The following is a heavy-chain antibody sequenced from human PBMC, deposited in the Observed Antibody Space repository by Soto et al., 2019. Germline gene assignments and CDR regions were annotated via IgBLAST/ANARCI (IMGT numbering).Heavy chain of an antibody. D-gene: IGHD6-19*01. J-gene: IGHJ4*02. V-gene: IGHV3-74*01. CDR2: INFDGSST. Sequence: EVQLVESGGGLVQPGGSLRLSCAGSGFALSSSWMHWVRQDPGKGLVWVSRINFDGSSTDYADSVRGRFTISRDNAKNTLYLEMNSLRADDTAVYHCARGPRGWYEFDYWGQGTLVTVSS. CDR1: GFALSSSW. CDR3: ARGPRGWYEFDY.